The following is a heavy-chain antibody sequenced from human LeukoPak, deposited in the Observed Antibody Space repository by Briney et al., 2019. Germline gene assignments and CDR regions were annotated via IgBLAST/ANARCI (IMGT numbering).Heavy chain of an antibody. CDR1: GDSISSGDYY. Sequence: SETLSLTCTVSGDSISSGDYYWSWIRQHPGKGLELIGYSHYSGSTYYNPSLKRRVTISVDTSKNQFSLKLSSVPDADTAVYYCASRSNYFDNWGQGTLVTVSS. J-gene: IGHJ4*02. CDR3: ASRSNYFDN. V-gene: IGHV4-31*03. CDR2: SHYSGST.